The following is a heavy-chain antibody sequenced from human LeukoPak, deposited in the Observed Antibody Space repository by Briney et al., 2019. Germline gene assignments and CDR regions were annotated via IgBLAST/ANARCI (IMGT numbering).Heavy chain of an antibody. Sequence: PSETLSLTCTVSGGSISSGGYYWSWIRQHPGKGLEWIGYIYYSGSTYYNPSLKSRVTISVDTSKNQFSLKLSSVTAADTAAYYCARAPVFGYSYGYTGRYYFDYWGQGTLVTVSS. V-gene: IGHV4-31*03. D-gene: IGHD5-18*01. CDR3: ARAPVFGYSYGYTGRYYFDY. J-gene: IGHJ4*02. CDR1: GGSISSGGYY. CDR2: IYYSGST.